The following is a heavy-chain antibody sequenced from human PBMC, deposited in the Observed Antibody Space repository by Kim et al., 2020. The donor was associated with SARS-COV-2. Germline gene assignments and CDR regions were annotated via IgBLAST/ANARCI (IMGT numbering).Heavy chain of an antibody. V-gene: IGHV3-21*01. J-gene: IGHJ4*02. Sequence: GGSLRLSCAASGFTFSSYSMNWVRQAPGKGLEWVSSISSSSSYIYYADSVKGRFTISRDNAKNSLYLQMNSLRAEDTAVYYCARDRRDGYNYPDYWGQGTLVTVSS. CDR2: ISSSSSYI. CDR3: ARDRRDGYNYPDY. D-gene: IGHD5-12*01. CDR1: GFTFSSYS.